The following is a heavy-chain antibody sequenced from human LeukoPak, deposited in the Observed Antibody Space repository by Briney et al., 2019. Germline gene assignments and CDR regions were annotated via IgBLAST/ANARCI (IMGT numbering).Heavy chain of an antibody. CDR3: ARARVVGVRTLDY. Sequence: PSETLSLTCAVYGGSFSGYYWNWIRQPPGKGLEWIGEINHSGSTNYNPSLKSRVTISVDTSKNQFSLKLSSVTAADTAVYYCARARVVGVRTLDYWGQGTLVTVSS. CDR1: GGSFSGYY. J-gene: IGHJ4*02. V-gene: IGHV4-34*01. CDR2: INHSGST. D-gene: IGHD1-26*01.